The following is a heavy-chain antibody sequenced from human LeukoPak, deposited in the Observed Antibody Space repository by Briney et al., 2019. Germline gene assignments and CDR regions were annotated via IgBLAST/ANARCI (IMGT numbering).Heavy chain of an antibody. CDR2: ISAYNGNT. CDR1: GYTFTSYG. Sequence: GASVKVSCKASGYTFTSYGISWVRQAPGQGLEWMGWISAYNGNTNYAQKLQGRVTMTTDTSTSTAYMELRSLRSDDTAVYYCAREDAYDFWLQGAAFDIWGQGTMVTVSS. CDR3: AREDAYDFWLQGAAFDI. D-gene: IGHD3-3*01. J-gene: IGHJ3*02. V-gene: IGHV1-18*01.